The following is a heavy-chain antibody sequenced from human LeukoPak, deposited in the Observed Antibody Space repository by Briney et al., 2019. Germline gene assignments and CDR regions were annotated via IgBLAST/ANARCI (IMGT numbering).Heavy chain of an antibody. CDR3: AREVYGDSPLDY. V-gene: IGHV1-2*02. Sequence: RASVTVSCKTSGYSFTDNDIHWVRQAPGQGLDWMGWINPNIGDTNYAQKFQGRVTMTKDASTSTGYLELRRLRSDDTAVYYSAREVYGDSPLDYWGQGTLDTVSS. CDR2: INPNIGDT. J-gene: IGHJ4*02. CDR1: GYSFTDND. D-gene: IGHD4-17*01.